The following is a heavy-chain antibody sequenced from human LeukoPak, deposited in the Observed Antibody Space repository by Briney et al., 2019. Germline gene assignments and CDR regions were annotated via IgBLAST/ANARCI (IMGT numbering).Heavy chain of an antibody. J-gene: IGHJ4*02. CDR1: GYSISSGYY. V-gene: IGHV4-38-2*02. D-gene: IGHD3-22*01. CDR2: IYHSGST. CDR3: ARHLRYYDSSGYHGDY. Sequence: SETLSLTCTVSGYSISSGYYWGWIRQPPGKGLEWIGSIYHSGSTYYNPSLKSRVTISVDTSKSQFSLKLSSVTAADTAVYYCARHLRYYDSSGYHGDYWGQGTLVTVSS.